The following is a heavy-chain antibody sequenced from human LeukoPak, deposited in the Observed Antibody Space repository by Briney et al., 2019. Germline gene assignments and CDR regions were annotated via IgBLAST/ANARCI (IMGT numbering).Heavy chain of an antibody. D-gene: IGHD6-13*01. V-gene: IGHV4-59*01. J-gene: IGHJ4*02. CDR3: ARSPIAAAATFFDC. Sequence: SETPSLTCTVSGGSISSYSWSWIRQPPGKGLEWIGYIYYSGSTNYNPSLKSRVTISLDTSKNQFALKVSSVAAADTAVYYCARSPIAAAATFFDCWGQGTLVTVSS. CDR2: IYYSGST. CDR1: GGSISSYS.